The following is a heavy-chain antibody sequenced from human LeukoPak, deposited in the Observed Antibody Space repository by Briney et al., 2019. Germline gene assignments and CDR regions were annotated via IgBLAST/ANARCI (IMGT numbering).Heavy chain of an antibody. CDR3: TTDPVLRFLEWLKGGNWFDP. CDR1: GFTFSNAW. J-gene: IGHJ5*02. D-gene: IGHD3-3*01. CDR2: IKSKTDGGTT. Sequence: PGGSLRLSCAASGFTFSNAWMSWVRQAPGKGLEWVGRIKSKTDGGTTDHAAPVKGRFTISRDDSKNTLYLQMNSLKTEDTAVYYCTTDPVLRFLEWLKGGNWFDPWGQGTLVTVSS. V-gene: IGHV3-15*01.